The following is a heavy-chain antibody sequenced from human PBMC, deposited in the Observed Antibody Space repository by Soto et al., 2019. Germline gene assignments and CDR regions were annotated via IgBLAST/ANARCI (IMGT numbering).Heavy chain of an antibody. V-gene: IGHV4-39*01. J-gene: IGHJ4*02. CDR2: IYYDGST. D-gene: IGHD2-15*01. CDR1: GGSINSNNYY. Sequence: SETLSLTCTVSGGSINSNNYYWAWIRQPPGKGLAWIASIYYDGSTYYNPSLKSRVTISIDTSKNQFSLRLRSVTAADTAIYYCAKVVVAATRHTDFDSWGQGTLVTVSS. CDR3: AKVVVAATRHTDFDS.